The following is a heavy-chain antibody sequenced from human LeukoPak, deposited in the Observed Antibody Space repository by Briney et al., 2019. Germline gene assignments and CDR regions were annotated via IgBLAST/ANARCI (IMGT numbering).Heavy chain of an antibody. J-gene: IGHJ4*02. CDR3: LRQGVGDPPR. D-gene: IGHD3-16*01. Sequence: GGSLRLSCAASGFTVSSNDMSWVRQAPGRGLEWVSLIYAGGSSSAFYADSVKGRFTGSRHDSKNTLDLQMNGLRADDTAVYYCLRQGVGDPPRWGQGTLVTVSS. CDR2: IYAGGSSSA. CDR1: GFTVSSND. V-gene: IGHV3-53*04.